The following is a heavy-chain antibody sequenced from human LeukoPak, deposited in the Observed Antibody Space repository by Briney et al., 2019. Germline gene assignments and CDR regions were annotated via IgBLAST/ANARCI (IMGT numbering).Heavy chain of an antibody. V-gene: IGHV3-7*03. CDR1: GFTFSSYW. CDR3: AREGGTVYYYYGMDV. D-gene: IGHD1-14*01. CDR2: IKQDGSEK. Sequence: GGSLRLSCAASGFTFSSYWMSWVRQAPGKGLEWVANIKQDGSEKYYVDSVKGRFTISRDNAKNSLYLQMNSLRAEDTAVCYCAREGGTVYYYYGMDVWGQGTTVTVSS. J-gene: IGHJ6*02.